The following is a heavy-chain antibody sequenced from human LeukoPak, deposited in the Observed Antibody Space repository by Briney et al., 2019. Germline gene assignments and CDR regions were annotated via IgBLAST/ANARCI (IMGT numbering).Heavy chain of an antibody. Sequence: GSLRLSCAASGLTVSSNHMSWVRQAPGKGLEWVLVIYTGGSTDYADFVKGRFTISRDNSKNTLYLQMNSLRAEDTAVYYCARGARAATGYYYYYMDVWAKGPRSPSP. CDR1: GLTVSSNH. D-gene: IGHD2-15*01. CDR2: IYTGGST. V-gene: IGHV3-53*01. J-gene: IGHJ6*03. CDR3: ARGARAATGYYYYYMDV.